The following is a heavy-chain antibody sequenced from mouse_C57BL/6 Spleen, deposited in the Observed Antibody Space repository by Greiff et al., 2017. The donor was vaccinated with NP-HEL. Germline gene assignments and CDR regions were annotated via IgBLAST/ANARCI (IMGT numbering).Heavy chain of an antibody. V-gene: IGHV5-4*01. Sequence: EVQVVESGGGLVKPGGSLKLSCAASGFTFSSYAMSWVRQTPEKRLEWVATISDGGSYTYYPDNVKGRFTISRDNAKNNLYLQMSHLKSEDTAMYYCARDWSNYDYAMDYWGQGTSVTVSS. CDR3: ARDWSNYDYAMDY. D-gene: IGHD2-5*01. J-gene: IGHJ4*01. CDR2: ISDGGSYT. CDR1: GFTFSSYA.